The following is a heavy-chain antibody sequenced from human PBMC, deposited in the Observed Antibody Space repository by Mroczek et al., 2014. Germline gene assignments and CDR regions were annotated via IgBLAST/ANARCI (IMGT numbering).Heavy chain of an antibody. Sequence: VQLVESGGGLVKPGGSLRLSCAASGFTFSNAWMSWVRQAPGKGLEWVGRIKSKTDGGTTDYAAPVKGRFTISRDDSKNTLYLQMNSLKTEDTAVYYCTTDLKPQYYYGSGSYWGYWGQGTLVTVSS. CDR1: GFTFSNAW. D-gene: IGHD3-10*01. V-gene: IGHV3-15*01. CDR3: TTDLKPQYYYGSGSYWGY. CDR2: IKSKTDGGTT. J-gene: IGHJ4*02.